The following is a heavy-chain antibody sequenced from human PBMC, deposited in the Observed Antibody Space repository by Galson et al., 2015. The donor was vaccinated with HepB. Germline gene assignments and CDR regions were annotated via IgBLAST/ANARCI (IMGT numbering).Heavy chain of an antibody. V-gene: IGHV1-18*01. Sequence: SVKVSCKGSGYIFNRFGISWLRQAPGQGLEWMGWVSPYNGNRRYAQNFQARVTMTRDTSTNTVYMEVRRLRSDDTAVYYCARDLSDFEELDVRTHGFDIWGQGTMVTVSS. D-gene: IGHD2-21*01. CDR3: ARDLSDFEELDVRTHGFDI. CDR2: VSPYNGNR. CDR1: GYIFNRFG. J-gene: IGHJ3*02.